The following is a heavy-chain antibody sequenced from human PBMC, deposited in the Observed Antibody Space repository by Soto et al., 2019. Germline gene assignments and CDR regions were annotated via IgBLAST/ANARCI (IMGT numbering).Heavy chain of an antibody. D-gene: IGHD1-1*01. CDR2: IYGGGTT. Sequence: ESGGGSIQPGGSLRLSCAASGFTVSSKYMTWVRQAPGKGLEWVSVIYGGGTTYYADSVKGRFTISRDNSKNTLYLQMNSLRVEDTAVYYCVQTTGLPGFDFWGQGTLVTVSS. J-gene: IGHJ4*02. CDR1: GFTVSSKY. CDR3: VQTTGLPGFDF. V-gene: IGHV3-53*01.